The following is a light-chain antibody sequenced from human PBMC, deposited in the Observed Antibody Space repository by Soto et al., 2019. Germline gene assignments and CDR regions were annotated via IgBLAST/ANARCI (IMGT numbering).Light chain of an antibody. CDR2: GAS. Sequence: AIQMTQSPSSLSASVGDRVTITCRASQGIGNDLAWYQQKPGEAPNLLIYGASILQSGVPSRFSGSGSGTYFTLIISSLQPEDLATYYCLQDHNLLTFGGGTKVELK. CDR3: LQDHNLLT. J-gene: IGKJ4*01. CDR1: QGIGND. V-gene: IGKV1-6*01.